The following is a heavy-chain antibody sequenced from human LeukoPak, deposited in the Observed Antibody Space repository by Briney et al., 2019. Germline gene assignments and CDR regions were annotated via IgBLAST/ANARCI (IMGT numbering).Heavy chain of an antibody. V-gene: IGHV1-2*02. J-gene: IGHJ4*02. D-gene: IGHD3-9*01. CDR2: INPHSGGT. Sequence: ASVKVSCKASGYTLTSYGISWVRQAPGQGLEWMGWINPHSGGTNYAQTFQGRVTMTRDTSISTASTAYMELSRLRSDDTAVYYCARVSGYFDWLSYFDYWGQGTLVTVSS. CDR3: ARVSGYFDWLSYFDY. CDR1: GYTLTSYG.